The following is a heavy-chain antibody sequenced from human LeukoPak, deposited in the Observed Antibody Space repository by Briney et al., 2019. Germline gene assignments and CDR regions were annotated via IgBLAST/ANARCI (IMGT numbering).Heavy chain of an antibody. Sequence: PSETLSLTCAVHGGSFSGYYWSWIRQPPGKGLEWIGEINHSGSTNYNPSLKSRVTISVDTSKNQFSLGLGSVTAADTAVYYCARRRYFDLWGRGTLVTVSS. CDR1: GGSFSGYY. CDR3: ARRRYFDL. V-gene: IGHV4-34*01. CDR2: INHSGST. J-gene: IGHJ2*01.